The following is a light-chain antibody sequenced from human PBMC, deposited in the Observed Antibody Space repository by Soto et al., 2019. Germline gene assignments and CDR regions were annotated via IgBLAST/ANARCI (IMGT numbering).Light chain of an antibody. Sequence: QSVLTQPASVSGSPGQSITVSCTGTSSDVGGYNYVSWYQRHPGKAPKLLIYEVNYRPSGVSNRFSGSKSGNTASLTISGRQPEDEADYYCSSYTTTSTLLVFGGGTKLTVL. CDR2: EVN. J-gene: IGLJ3*02. CDR1: SSDVGGYNY. CDR3: SSYTTTSTLLV. V-gene: IGLV2-14*01.